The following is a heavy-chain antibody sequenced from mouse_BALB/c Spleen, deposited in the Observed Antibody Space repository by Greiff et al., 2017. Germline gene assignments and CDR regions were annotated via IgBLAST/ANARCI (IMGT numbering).Heavy chain of an antibody. Sequence: DVMLVESGGDLVKPGGSLKLSCAASGFTFSSYGMSWVRQTPDKRLEWVATISSGGSYTYYPDSVKGRFTISRDNAKNTLYLQMSSLKSEDTAMYYCARHGYRYDVDYWGQGTLVTVSA. V-gene: IGHV5-6*02. D-gene: IGHD2-14*01. J-gene: IGHJ3*01. CDR2: ISSGGSYT. CDR1: GFTFSSYG. CDR3: ARHGYRYDVDY.